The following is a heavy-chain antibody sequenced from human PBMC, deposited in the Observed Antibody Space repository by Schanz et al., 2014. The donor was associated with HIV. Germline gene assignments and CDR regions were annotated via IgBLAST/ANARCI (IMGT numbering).Heavy chain of an antibody. CDR2: MNPSTGNS. J-gene: IGHJ6*02. Sequence: QVQLVQSGAEVKKPGASVKVSCKASGYTFINYDIHWVRQASGLGLEWMGWMNPSTGNSGYAQMFQVRVTMTRDTSTSTAYMDLRSLRSDDTAVYYCARGARYGMDVWGQGTTVTVSS. V-gene: IGHV1-8*01. CDR1: GYTFINYD. CDR3: ARGARYGMDV.